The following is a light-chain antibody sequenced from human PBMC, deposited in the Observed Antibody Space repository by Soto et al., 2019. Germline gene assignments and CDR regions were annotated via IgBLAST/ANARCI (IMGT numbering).Light chain of an antibody. J-gene: IGKJ1*01. V-gene: IGKV3D-20*02. CDR1: QSVSSSD. CDR3: QQRSSWPGT. CDR2: GAS. Sequence: IVLTQSPGTLSLSPGERATLSCRARQSVSSSDLAWYKQKPGQAPRLLIYGASSRATGIPDRFSGSGSGTDFTLTISSLDPKDFAVYYCQQRSSWPGTFGLGTKVDIK.